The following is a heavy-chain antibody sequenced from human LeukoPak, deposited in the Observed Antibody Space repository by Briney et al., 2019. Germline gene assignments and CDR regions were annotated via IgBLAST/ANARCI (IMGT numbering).Heavy chain of an antibody. Sequence: GGSLRLSCAASGFSFTYSWMAWVRQTPEKGLEWVANIKQDGSEKYYLDSVKGRFTISRDNAKNSLYLQMNSLRVEDTAVYYCARGYYRSLDYWGQGTLATVSS. CDR1: GFSFTYSW. CDR2: IKQDGSEK. V-gene: IGHV3-7*01. D-gene: IGHD3-22*01. J-gene: IGHJ4*02. CDR3: ARGYYRSLDY.